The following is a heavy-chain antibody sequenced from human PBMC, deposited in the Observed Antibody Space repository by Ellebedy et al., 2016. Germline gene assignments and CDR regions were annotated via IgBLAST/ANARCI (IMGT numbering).Heavy chain of an antibody. V-gene: IGHV3-30-3*01. J-gene: IGHJ3*01. CDR1: GFTLSNFA. CDR2: ISSDGIQN. Sequence: GESLKISXAASGFTLSNFATHWVRQAPGKGLEWMAVISSDGIQNNYTDSVRGRFTVSRDNSRDTVYLQMNSLRPEDTAVYYCARGHRRPYDVWGQGTMVTVSS. CDR3: ARGHRRPYDV.